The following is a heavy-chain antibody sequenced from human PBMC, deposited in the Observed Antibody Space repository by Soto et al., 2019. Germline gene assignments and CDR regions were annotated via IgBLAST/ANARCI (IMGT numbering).Heavy chain of an antibody. CDR2: IGTAGDT. CDR3: ARNYSRSFGKNYYMDV. J-gene: IGHJ6*03. Sequence: GGSLRLSCAASGFTFSSYDMHWVRQATGKGLEWVSAIGTAGDTYYPGSVKGRFTISRENAKNSLYLQMNSLRAGDTAVYYCARNYSRSFGKNYYMDVWGKGITVTVAS. V-gene: IGHV3-13*01. D-gene: IGHD6-6*01. CDR1: GFTFSSYD.